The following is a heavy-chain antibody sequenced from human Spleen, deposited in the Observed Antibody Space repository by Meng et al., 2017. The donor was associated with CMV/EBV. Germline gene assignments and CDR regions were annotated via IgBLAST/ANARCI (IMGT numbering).Heavy chain of an antibody. D-gene: IGHD2-2*01. CDR1: YA. CDR3: AKDQGWGYCSSTSCPMSGGFDY. CDR2: ITGTTGST. Sequence: YALSWVRQAPGKGLEWVSGITGTTGSTYYADSVKGRFTISRDNSKNTPYLQMSSLRAEDTALYYCAKDQGWGYCSSTSCPMSGGFDYWGQGTLVTVSS. J-gene: IGHJ4*02. V-gene: IGHV3-23*01.